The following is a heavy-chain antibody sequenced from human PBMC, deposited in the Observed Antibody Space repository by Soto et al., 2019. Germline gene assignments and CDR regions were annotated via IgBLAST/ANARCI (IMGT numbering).Heavy chain of an antibody. CDR2: IYYSGST. CDR1: GGSISSYY. CDR3: AWNKGVAGTAYYYYGMDV. V-gene: IGHV4-59*01. J-gene: IGHJ6*02. D-gene: IGHD6-19*01. Sequence: QVQLQESGPGLVKPSETLSLTCTVSGGSISSYYWSWIRQPPGKGLEWIGYIYYSGSTNYNPSLKSRVTISVDTSKNQFSMKLSSVTAADTAVYYCAWNKGVAGTAYYYYGMDVWGQGTTVTVSS.